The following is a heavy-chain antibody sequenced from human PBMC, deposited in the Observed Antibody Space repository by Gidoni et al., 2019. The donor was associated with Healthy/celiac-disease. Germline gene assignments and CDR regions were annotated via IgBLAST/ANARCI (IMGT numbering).Heavy chain of an antibody. D-gene: IGHD6-6*01. J-gene: IGHJ4*02. CDR3: ATWKKLGQLNFDY. CDR1: GNTLPELS. V-gene: IGHV1-24*01. Sequence: QVQLVQSGAEVKQPGASVTVSCQVSGNTLPELSMHWVRQAPGKGREWMGGFDPEDGETIYAQKFQGRVTMTENTFTDTAYMELSSLRSEDTAVYYCATWKKLGQLNFDYWGQGTLVTVSS. CDR2: FDPEDGET.